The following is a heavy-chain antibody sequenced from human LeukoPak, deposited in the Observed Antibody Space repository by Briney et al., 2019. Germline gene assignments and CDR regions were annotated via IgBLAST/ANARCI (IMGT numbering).Heavy chain of an antibody. V-gene: IGHV3-21*01. Sequence: GGSLRLSCAASGFTFSSYSMNWVRQAPGKGLEWVSSISSSSSYIYYADSVKGRFTISRDNAKNSLYLQMNSLRAEDTAVYYCARGERPPYCGGDCYWGVLGYWGRGTLVTVSS. CDR1: GFTFSSYS. D-gene: IGHD2-21*02. CDR2: ISSSSSYI. J-gene: IGHJ4*02. CDR3: ARGERPPYCGGDCYWGVLGY.